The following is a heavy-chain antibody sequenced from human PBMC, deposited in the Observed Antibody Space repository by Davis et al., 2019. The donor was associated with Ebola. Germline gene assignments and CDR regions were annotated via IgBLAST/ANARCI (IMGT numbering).Heavy chain of an antibody. CDR2: ITIYNGNT. V-gene: IGHV1-18*01. CDR1: GYTFTTYG. D-gene: IGHD4-17*01. Sequence: AASVKVSCKSSGYTFTTYGISWVRQAPGQGLEWMGSITIYNGNTYYAQKFQGRVTLTTDTSTSTAYMEVRSLRSDDSAVYYCARGSFGDYMFDHWGQGTLVTVSS. CDR3: ARGSFGDYMFDH. J-gene: IGHJ4*02.